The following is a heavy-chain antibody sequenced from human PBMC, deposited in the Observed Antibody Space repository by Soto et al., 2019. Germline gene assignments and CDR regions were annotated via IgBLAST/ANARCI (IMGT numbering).Heavy chain of an antibody. D-gene: IGHD4-17*01. CDR3: ARTLYRDNVAY. Sequence: ASVKVSCKASGYTFTSYYMHWVRQAPGQGLEWMGIINPSGGSTNYAQNFQGRVTMTRDTSTSTVYMELSSLRSEDTAVYYCARTLYRDNVAYWGQGTLVTVSS. CDR2: INPSGGST. V-gene: IGHV1-46*01. CDR1: GYTFTSYY. J-gene: IGHJ4*02.